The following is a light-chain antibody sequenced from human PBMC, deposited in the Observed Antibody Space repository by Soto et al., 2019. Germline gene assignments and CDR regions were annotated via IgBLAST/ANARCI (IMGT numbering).Light chain of an antibody. J-gene: IGKJ4*01. CDR2: AAS. CDR3: QHCQHCNSSPLT. CDR1: QHISSW. V-gene: IGKV1D-12*01. Sequence: DIQMTQSPSSVSASVGDRVTITCRASQHISSWLAWYQQKPGKAPKLLIYAASNLQRWDRARFSGGGSGTDLTLTISGLHPEHFATYDCQHCQHCNSSPLTFGGGTKVDI.